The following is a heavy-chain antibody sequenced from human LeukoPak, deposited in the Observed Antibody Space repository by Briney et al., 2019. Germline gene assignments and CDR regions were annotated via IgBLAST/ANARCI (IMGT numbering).Heavy chain of an antibody. CDR3: TTARIGY. CDR1: GFTFTYAW. Sequence: GGSLRLSCIISGFTFTYAWMSWVRQAPGKGLERIARIKTKTDGGTTDYAAPVEGRFTISRDDSKNTLYLQMNSLKTEDTGVYYCTTARIGYWGQGTLVTVSS. V-gene: IGHV3-15*01. J-gene: IGHJ4*02. CDR2: IKTKTDGGTT.